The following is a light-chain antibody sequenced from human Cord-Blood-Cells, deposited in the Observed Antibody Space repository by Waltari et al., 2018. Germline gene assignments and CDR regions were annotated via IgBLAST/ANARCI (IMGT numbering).Light chain of an antibody. V-gene: IGKV1-39*01. Sequence: EIQMTQSPSSLFSSVEDGVTIHCRASQSISSYLNWYKQKPGKAPKLLIYAASSLQSGVPSRFSGSGSGTDVTLTISSLQPEDFATYYCQQSYSTPLFTFGPGTKVDIK. J-gene: IGKJ3*01. CDR3: QQSYSTPLFT. CDR1: QSISSY. CDR2: AAS.